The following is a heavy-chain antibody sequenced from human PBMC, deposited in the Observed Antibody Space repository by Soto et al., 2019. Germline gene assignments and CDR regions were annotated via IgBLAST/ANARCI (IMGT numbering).Heavy chain of an antibody. CDR3: AKDPPDCGGDCYLFDY. D-gene: IGHD2-21*02. Sequence: HPGGSLRLSCAASGFSFSSSAMSWVRQAPGKGLEWVSSISGSGVSTYYADYVKGRFTISRDNSKNTLFLQMDSLRAEDMAVYYCAKDPPDCGGDCYLFDYWGQGTLVTVSS. V-gene: IGHV3-23*01. CDR1: GFSFSSSA. J-gene: IGHJ4*02. CDR2: ISGSGVST.